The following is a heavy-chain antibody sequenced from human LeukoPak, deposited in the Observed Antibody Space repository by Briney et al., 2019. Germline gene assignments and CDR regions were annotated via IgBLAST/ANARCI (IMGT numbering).Heavy chain of an antibody. V-gene: IGHV3-33*01. J-gene: IGHJ4*02. CDR3: ARGVTTVDF. Sequence: PGGSLRLSCAASGFTFSNYVMHWVRQAPGKGVEWVAGIWYDGSSKYYADSVKGRFTISRDNSKNTLYVQMNSLRAEDTAVYYCARGVTTVDFWGQGTLVTVSS. D-gene: IGHD4-17*01. CDR1: GFTFSNYV. CDR2: IWYDGSSK.